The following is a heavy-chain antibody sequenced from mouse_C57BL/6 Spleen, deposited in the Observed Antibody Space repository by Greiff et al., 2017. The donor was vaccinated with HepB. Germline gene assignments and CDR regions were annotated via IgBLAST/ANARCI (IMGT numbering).Heavy chain of an antibody. J-gene: IGHJ3*01. Sequence: QVQLQQPGAELVMPGASVKLSCKASGYTFTSYWMHWVKQRPGQGLEWIGEIDPSDSYTNYNQKFKGKSTLTVDKSSSTAYMQLSSLTSEDSAVYYCARKAGTTVVTPFAYWGQVTLVTVSA. CDR2: IDPSDSYT. V-gene: IGHV1-69*01. CDR1: GYTFTSYW. D-gene: IGHD1-1*01. CDR3: ARKAGTTVVTPFAY.